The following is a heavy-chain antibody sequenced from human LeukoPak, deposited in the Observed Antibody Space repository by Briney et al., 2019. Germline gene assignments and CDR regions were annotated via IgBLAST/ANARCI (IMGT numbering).Heavy chain of an antibody. CDR3: ARHSRDPDAFDV. J-gene: IGHJ3*01. CDR1: GGSISSSTYY. Sequence: SETLSLTCTVSGGSISSSTYYWSWIRQPPGKGLEWIGSISYSGSTYHNPSLKSRVTIFVDTSKNQFSLKLSSVTAADTAEYYCARHSRDPDAFDVWGQGTMVTLSS. V-gene: IGHV4-39*01. CDR2: ISYSGST.